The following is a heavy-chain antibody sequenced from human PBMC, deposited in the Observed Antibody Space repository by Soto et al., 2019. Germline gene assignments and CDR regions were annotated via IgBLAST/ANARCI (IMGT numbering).Heavy chain of an antibody. CDR1: GYTFSDYY. D-gene: IGHD3-22*01. CDR2: ISPKSGGT. J-gene: IGHJ3*02. CDR3: TRNAFYYNSSGYHDGFDI. Sequence: QVQLVQSGAEVQKSGASVKVSCKASGYTFSDYYVHWVRQAPGQGLEWMGWISPKSGGTNYAQKFQGRVTMTRDTSIFTAYMELSRLRSDDTAVYYCTRNAFYYNSSGYHDGFDIWGQGTLVTVSS. V-gene: IGHV1-2*02.